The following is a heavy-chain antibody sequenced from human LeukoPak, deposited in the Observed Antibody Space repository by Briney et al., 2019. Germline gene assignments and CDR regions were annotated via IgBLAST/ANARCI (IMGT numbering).Heavy chain of an antibody. J-gene: IGHJ4*02. CDR2: IYYSGST. CDR1: GCSISSSSYY. Sequence: SETLSLTCTVSGCSISSSSYYWGWIRQPPGKGREWIGSIYYSGSTYYNPALKSRVTISVDTSKNQFSLRLSSVTAADTAVYYCAGLETYDYDSSGPYWGQGTLVTVSS. D-gene: IGHD3-22*01. CDR3: AGLETYDYDSSGPY. V-gene: IGHV4-39*01.